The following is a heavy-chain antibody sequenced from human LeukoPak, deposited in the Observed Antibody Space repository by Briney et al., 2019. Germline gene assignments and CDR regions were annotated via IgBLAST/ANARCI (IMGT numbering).Heavy chain of an antibody. CDR2: IYYSGST. CDR1: GGSISSSSYY. D-gene: IGHD6-13*01. V-gene: IGHV4-39*07. CDR3: ARGGYSTSCDY. J-gene: IGHJ4*02. Sequence: SETLSLTCTVSGGSISSSSYYWGWIRQPPGKGLEWIGSIYYSGSTYYNPSLKSRVTISVDTSKNQFSLKLRSVTAADTAVYYCARGGYSTSCDYWGQGTLVTVPS.